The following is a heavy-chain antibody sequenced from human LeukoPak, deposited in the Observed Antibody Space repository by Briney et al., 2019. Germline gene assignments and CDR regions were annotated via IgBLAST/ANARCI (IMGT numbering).Heavy chain of an antibody. J-gene: IGHJ4*02. CDR2: MNLNSANT. Sequence: ASVKPSCKASGYTFTSYDINWVRQSTGQRLEWLGWMNLNSANTGYAQKFQGRVTMTTNTSISTAYMELSSLRSEDTAVYYCARREYGSGSYHLVYWGQGTLVTVSS. CDR3: ARREYGSGSYHLVY. D-gene: IGHD3-10*01. V-gene: IGHV1-8*01. CDR1: GYTFTSYD.